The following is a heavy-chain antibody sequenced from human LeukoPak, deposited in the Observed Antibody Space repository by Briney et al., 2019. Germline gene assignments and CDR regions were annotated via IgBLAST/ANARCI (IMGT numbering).Heavy chain of an antibody. CDR3: ARAEGSGYSVDY. CDR1: GYTFTGYY. CDR2: INPNSGGT. V-gene: IGHV1-2*02. J-gene: IGHJ4*02. D-gene: IGHD3-3*01. Sequence: GASVTVSCKASGYTFTGYYMHWVRQAPGQGLEWMGWINPNSGGTNYAQKFQGRVTMTRDTSISTAYMELSRLRSDDTAVYYCARAEGSGYSVDYWGQGTLVTVSS.